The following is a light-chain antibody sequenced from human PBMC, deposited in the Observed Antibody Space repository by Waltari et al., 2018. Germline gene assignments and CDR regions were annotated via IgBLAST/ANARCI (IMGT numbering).Light chain of an antibody. CDR2: DVS. CDR3: SSYTSRNTVV. Sequence: QSALTQPASVSGSPGQSITIACTGTSRDVGGYNYVSWYQQHPGKAPKPMIYDVSSRPSGVSNRYSGSESANTAFLTIYGLQAEDEADYYCSSYTSRNTVVFGGGTKLTVL. V-gene: IGLV2-14*03. CDR1: SRDVGGYNY. J-gene: IGLJ2*01.